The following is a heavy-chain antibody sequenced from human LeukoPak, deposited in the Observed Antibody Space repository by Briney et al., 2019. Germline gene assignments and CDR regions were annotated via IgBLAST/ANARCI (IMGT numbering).Heavy chain of an antibody. D-gene: IGHD6-13*01. CDR2: IYNSGST. CDR3: ARSAFLVTAPGLYYFDY. CDR1: GASVTSYY. Sequence: PSETLSLTCSVSGASVTSYYWSWIRQPAGKGLEWIGHIYNSGSTNYNPSLKGRVTMSVATSKNQFSLHLSSVTAADTAVYYCARSAFLVTAPGLYYFDYWGQGTLVAVSS. J-gene: IGHJ4*02. V-gene: IGHV4-4*07.